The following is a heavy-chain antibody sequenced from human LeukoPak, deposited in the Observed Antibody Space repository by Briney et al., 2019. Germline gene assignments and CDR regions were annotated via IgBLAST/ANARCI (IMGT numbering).Heavy chain of an antibody. V-gene: IGHV3-48*03. D-gene: IGHD6-19*01. CDR2: ISSSGSTI. J-gene: IGHJ4*02. CDR1: GFTFSNYE. CDR3: VRDGEYSTGWYQY. Sequence: GGSLRLSCAASGFTFSNYEMNWVRQAPGKGLEWLSYISSSGSTIYYADSVKGRFTISRDNAKNSLYLQMNSLRAEDTAVYYCVRDGEYSTGWYQYWGQGTLVTVSS.